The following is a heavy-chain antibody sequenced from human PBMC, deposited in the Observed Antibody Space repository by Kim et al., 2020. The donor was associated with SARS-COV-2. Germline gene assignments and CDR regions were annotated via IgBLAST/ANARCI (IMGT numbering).Heavy chain of an antibody. D-gene: IGHD3-22*01. V-gene: IGHV3-9*01. CDR3: AKTQRIIYYTYSMDV. J-gene: IGHJ6*02. Sequence: ADSVKVRLTISRDNAKNTLYLQMNSLRAEDTALYYCAKTQRIIYYTYSMDVWVQGTTVTVSS.